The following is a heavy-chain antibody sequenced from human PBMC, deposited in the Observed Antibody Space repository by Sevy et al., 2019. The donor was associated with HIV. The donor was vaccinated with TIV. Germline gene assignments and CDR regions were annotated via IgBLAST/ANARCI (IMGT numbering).Heavy chain of an antibody. J-gene: IGHJ5*02. V-gene: IGHV5-51*01. Sequence: GESLKISCKGSGYSFTSYWNGWVRQMPGKGLEWMGIIYPGDSDTRYSPSFQGQVTISADKSISTAYLQWSSLKASDTAMYYCARHDPLGYCSSTSCHGWFDPWGQGTLVTVSS. CDR2: IYPGDSDT. CDR3: ARHDPLGYCSSTSCHGWFDP. CDR1: GYSFTSYW. D-gene: IGHD2-2*01.